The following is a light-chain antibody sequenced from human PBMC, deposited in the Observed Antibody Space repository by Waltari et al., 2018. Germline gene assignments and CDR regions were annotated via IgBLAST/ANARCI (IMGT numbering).Light chain of an antibody. J-gene: IGKJ4*01. CDR3: QQANSFPT. CDR2: AAS. Sequence: DIQMTQSPSSLSASVGDRVTITCRASQTIASYLNWYQQKPGKAPNLLIYAASSLQSGVPSRFSGSGSGTDFTLTISSLQPEDFATYYCQQANSFPTFGGGTKVEIK. CDR1: QTIASY. V-gene: IGKV1-39*01.